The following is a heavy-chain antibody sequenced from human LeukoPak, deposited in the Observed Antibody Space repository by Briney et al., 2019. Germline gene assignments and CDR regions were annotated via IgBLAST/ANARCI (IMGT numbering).Heavy chain of an antibody. D-gene: IGHD6-19*01. CDR2: INPNSGGT. Sequence: GASVKVSCKVSGYTLTELSMHWVRQAPGQGLEWMGRINPNSGGTNYAQKFQGRVIMTRDTSISTAYMELSRLRSDDTAVYYCARALKGGSGWYRCWFDPWGQGTLVTVSS. V-gene: IGHV1-2*06. J-gene: IGHJ5*02. CDR3: ARALKGGSGWYRCWFDP. CDR1: GYTLTELS.